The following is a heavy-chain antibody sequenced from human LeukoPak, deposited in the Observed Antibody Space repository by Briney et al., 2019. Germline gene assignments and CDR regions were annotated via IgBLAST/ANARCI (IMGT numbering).Heavy chain of an antibody. CDR1: GCSITSGGYY. D-gene: IGHD3-10*01. V-gene: IGHV4-31*03. CDR3: ARGVYYGSGSYEDY. CDR2: IYYSGST. Sequence: SETLSLTRTVSGCSITSGGYYWICIRQHPGKGLEWLGYIYYSGSTYYNPSLKSRVTISEDTSKNQFSLKLSSVTAADTAVYYCARGVYYGSGSYEDYWGQGTLVTVSS. J-gene: IGHJ4*02.